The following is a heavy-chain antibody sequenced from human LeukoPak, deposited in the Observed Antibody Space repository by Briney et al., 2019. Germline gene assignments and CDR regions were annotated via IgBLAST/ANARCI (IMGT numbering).Heavy chain of an antibody. CDR3: ARGIPRVHPFDY. Sequence: SETLSLTCTVSGGSISSGDYYWSWIRQPPGKGLEWIGYIYYSGSTYYNPSLKSRVTISVDTSKNQFSLKLSSVTAADTAVYYCARGIPRVHPFDYWGRGTLVTVSS. D-gene: IGHD3-10*01. CDR1: GGSISSGDYY. V-gene: IGHV4-30-4*01. J-gene: IGHJ4*02. CDR2: IYYSGST.